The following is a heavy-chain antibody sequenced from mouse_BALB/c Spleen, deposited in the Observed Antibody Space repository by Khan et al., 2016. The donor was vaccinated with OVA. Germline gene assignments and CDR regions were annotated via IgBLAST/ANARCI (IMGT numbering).Heavy chain of an antibody. V-gene: IGHV5-9-3*01. CDR1: GFTFSSYA. D-gene: IGHD1-1*01. J-gene: IGHJ2*01. CDR2: ISSGGTYT. Sequence: EVELVESGGGLVKPGGSLQLSCAASGFTFSSYAMSWVRQTPEKRLEWVATISSGGTYTYYPDSVKGRFTISRDNAKNTLYLHMSSLRSEDTAMYYCARSSGYYGSNYFDYWGQGTTLPASS. CDR3: ARSSGYYGSNYFDY.